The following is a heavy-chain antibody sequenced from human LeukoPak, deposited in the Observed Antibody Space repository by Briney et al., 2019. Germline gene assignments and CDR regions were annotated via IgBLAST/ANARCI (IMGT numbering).Heavy chain of an antibody. CDR1: GGSISSSSYY. D-gene: IGHD3-10*01. CDR3: ARGRRRGPLFDY. J-gene: IGHJ4*02. CDR2: IYYSGST. Sequence: SETLSLTCTVSGGSISSSSYYWGWIRQPPGKGLEWIGSIYYSGSTYYNPSLKSRVTISVDTSKNQFSLKLSSVTAADTAVYYCARGRRRGPLFDYWGQGTLVTVSS. V-gene: IGHV4-39*07.